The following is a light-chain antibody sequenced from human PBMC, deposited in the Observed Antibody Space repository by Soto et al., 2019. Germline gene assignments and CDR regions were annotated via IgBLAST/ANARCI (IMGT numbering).Light chain of an antibody. V-gene: IGKV3-20*01. Sequence: EILFTQSPGTPSLSPGERATLSCRASQTVSNNYLVWYQHKPGRAPRLLIFRASIRAADIPDRFRGSGSGTDFTLTITRLEPEDFAVYYCQQHAGSPWTLGQGTKVDIK. J-gene: IGKJ1*01. CDR1: QTVSNNY. CDR3: QQHAGSPWT. CDR2: RAS.